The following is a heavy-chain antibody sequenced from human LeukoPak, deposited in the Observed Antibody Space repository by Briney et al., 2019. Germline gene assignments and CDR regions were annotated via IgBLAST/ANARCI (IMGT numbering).Heavy chain of an antibody. J-gene: IGHJ4*02. V-gene: IGHV3-7*01. Sequence: GGSLRLSCAASGFTFSSYYMTWVRQAPGKGLEWVATIKDDGSEDYYLDSVKGRFTISRDNAKSSMWLQMSSLRAEDTAVYYCARDQTPFYWGQGSLVTVSS. CDR3: ARDQTPFY. CDR2: IKDDGSED. D-gene: IGHD2-15*01. CDR1: GFTFSSYY.